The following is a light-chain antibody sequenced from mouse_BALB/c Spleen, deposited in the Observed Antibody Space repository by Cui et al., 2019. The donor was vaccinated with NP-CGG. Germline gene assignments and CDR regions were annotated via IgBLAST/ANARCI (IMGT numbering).Light chain of an antibody. J-gene: IGLJ1*01. CDR3: ALWYSNHWV. V-gene: IGLV1*01. CDR1: TGTVTTSND. CDR2: GTN. Sequence: QAVVTQESALTTSPGETVTLTCRSSTGTVTTSNDANWVQEEPDHLFTGLIGGTNNRAPGVPARFSGSLIGDKAALTITGAQTEDEAIYFCALWYSNHWVFGGGTKLTVL.